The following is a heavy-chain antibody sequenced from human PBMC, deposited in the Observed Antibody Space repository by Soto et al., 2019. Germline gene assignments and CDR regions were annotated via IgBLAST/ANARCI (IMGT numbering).Heavy chain of an antibody. V-gene: IGHV4-39*01. Sequence: SETLSLTCTVSGGSISSHGYYWGWIRQPPGKGLEWIGTIYYSGTTFYNPSLKSRVTISVDTSKNQLSLKLSSVTAADTAVYYCARHEGGVSQIDYWGQGTLVTVSS. J-gene: IGHJ4*02. CDR1: GGSISSHGYY. D-gene: IGHD1-26*01. CDR3: ARHEGGVSQIDY. CDR2: IYYSGTT.